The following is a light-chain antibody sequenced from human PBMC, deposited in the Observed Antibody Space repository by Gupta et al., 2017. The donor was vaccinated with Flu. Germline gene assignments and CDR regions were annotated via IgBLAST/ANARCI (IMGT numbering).Light chain of an antibody. CDR2: AAS. CDR1: QGIRNY. V-gene: IGKV1-17*01. J-gene: IGKJ3*01. Sequence: DIQMTQSPSALSASVGDRVTITCRASQGIRNYLDWYQQKPGTAPKRLIYAASTLQRGVPSRFSGSGSGTDFTLTISTLQPEDFATYYCLQHDSYPLTFGPGTNVDIK. CDR3: LQHDSYPLT.